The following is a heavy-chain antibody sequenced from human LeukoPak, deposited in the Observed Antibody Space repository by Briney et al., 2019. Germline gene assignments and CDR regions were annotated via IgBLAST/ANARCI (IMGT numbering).Heavy chain of an antibody. CDR1: GFTFSSYE. CDR2: ISTTGSSI. D-gene: IGHD3-10*01. V-gene: IGHV3-48*03. CDR3: ARQTYFFDY. Sequence: GGSLRLSCAASGFTFSSYEMNWVRQAPGKGLEWVSYISTTGSSIYYADSVKGRFTISRDNVKNLLYLQMNSLRAEDTAVYYCARQTYFFDYWGQGTLVTVSS. J-gene: IGHJ4*02.